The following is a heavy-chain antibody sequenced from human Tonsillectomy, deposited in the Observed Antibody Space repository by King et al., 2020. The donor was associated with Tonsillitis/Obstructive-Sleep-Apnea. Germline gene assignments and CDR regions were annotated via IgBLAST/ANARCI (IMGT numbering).Heavy chain of an antibody. D-gene: IGHD2-21*01. J-gene: IGHJ6*03. Sequence: QVQLQESGPGLVKPSETLSLTCTVSGVSISSYYWSWIRQPPGKGLEWIGYVYYSESTNYNPSLKSRVTISVDTSKNQFSLKLSSVTAADTAVYYCARRGREVISGYQYYYMDVWGKGTTVTVSS. CDR3: ARRGREVISGYQYYYMDV. V-gene: IGHV4-59*08. CDR2: VYYSEST. CDR1: GVSISSYY.